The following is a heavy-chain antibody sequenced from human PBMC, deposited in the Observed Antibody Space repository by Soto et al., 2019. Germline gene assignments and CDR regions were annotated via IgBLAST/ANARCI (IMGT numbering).Heavy chain of an antibody. V-gene: IGHV4-59*01. CDR2: AHYSAIT. D-gene: IGHD3-16*02. Sequence: QVQLHESGPGLVRPSETLSLICTVSGGSIGTYYWSWIRQPPGKGLEWIGYAHYSAITNYNPSLKSRVATSTDPSANRFSLELTSVTAADTAVYYCARGGRVTLVGGIIIPLFDFWGQGALVTVSS. CDR1: GGSIGTYY. J-gene: IGHJ4*02. CDR3: ARGGRVTLVGGIIIPLFDF.